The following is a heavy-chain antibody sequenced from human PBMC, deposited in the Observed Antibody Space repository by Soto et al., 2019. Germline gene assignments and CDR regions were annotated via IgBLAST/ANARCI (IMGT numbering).Heavy chain of an antibody. CDR3: ARAVTWGLDV. V-gene: IGHV3-48*02. Sequence: EVQLVESGGGLVQPGGSLRLSCAASGFTFSLYSMSWVRQDPGKGLEWVSYISRSSTGIHYADSVKGRFTISRDDVTNSMHLQMKSLRDGDTAVYYCARAVTWGLDVWGQGTTVSISS. CDR1: GFTFSLYS. CDR2: ISRSSTGI. D-gene: IGHD3-10*01. J-gene: IGHJ6*01.